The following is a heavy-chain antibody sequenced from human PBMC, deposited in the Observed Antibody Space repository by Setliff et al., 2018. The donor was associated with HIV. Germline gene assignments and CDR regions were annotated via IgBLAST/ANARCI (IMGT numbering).Heavy chain of an antibody. D-gene: IGHD3-3*01. CDR3: ARNYYDVWSLSFGGWFDP. Sequence: ASVKVSCKASGYTFTTYAMNWVRQAPGQGPEWMGWINTNTGNPTYAQGFTGRFVFSLDTSVSTAYLQIGSLKAEDTAVYYCARNYYDVWSLSFGGWFDPWGQGTLVTVS. CDR2: INTNTGNP. V-gene: IGHV7-4-1*01. J-gene: IGHJ5*02. CDR1: GYTFTTYA.